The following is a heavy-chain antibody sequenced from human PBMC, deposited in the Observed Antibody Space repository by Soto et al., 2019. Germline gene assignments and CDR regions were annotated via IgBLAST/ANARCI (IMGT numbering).Heavy chain of an antibody. D-gene: IGHD2-2*01. Sequence: VQSVKISFKGSGYSFISYWIGWVCQMPGKGLEWMGIIYPGDSDTRYSPSFQGQVTISADKSISTAYLQWSSLKASDTAMYYCARQDFCSSTSCYYYYGMDVWGQGTTVTVSS. CDR1: GYSFISYW. CDR2: IYPGDSDT. V-gene: IGHV5-51*01. CDR3: ARQDFCSSTSCYYYYGMDV. J-gene: IGHJ6*02.